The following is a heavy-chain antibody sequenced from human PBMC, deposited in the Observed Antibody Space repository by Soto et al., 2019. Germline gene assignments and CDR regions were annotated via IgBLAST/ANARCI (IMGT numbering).Heavy chain of an antibody. CDR3: ATRIVVVPAAIRGGDWFDP. Sequence: QVQLQQWGAGLLKPSETLSLTCAVYGGSFSGYYWSWIRQPPGKGLEWIGEINHSGSTNYNPSLKSRVTISVDTSKNQFSLKLSSVTAADTAVYYCATRIVVVPAAIRGGDWFDPWGQGTLVTVSS. CDR1: GGSFSGYY. J-gene: IGHJ5*02. CDR2: INHSGST. D-gene: IGHD2-2*02. V-gene: IGHV4-34*01.